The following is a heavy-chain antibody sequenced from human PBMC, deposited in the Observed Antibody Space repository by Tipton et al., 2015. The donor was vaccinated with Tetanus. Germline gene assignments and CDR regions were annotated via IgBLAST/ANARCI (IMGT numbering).Heavy chain of an antibody. CDR3: ARVRLLNYDSSGYYFDS. D-gene: IGHD3-22*01. V-gene: IGHV1-18*01. J-gene: IGHJ4*02. CDR2: ISAYNGNT. Sequence: QLVQSGAEVKKPGASVKVSCKASGYTFTSYGISWVRQAPGQGLEWMGWISAYNGNTNYAQKLQGRVTMTTDTSTSTAYIELRSLRSDDTAVYYCARVRLLNYDSSGYYFDSWGQGTLVTVSS. CDR1: GYTFTSYG.